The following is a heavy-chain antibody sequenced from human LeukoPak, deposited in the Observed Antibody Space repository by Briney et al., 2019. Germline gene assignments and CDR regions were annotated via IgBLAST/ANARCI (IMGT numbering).Heavy chain of an antibody. D-gene: IGHD3-22*01. Sequence: PSETLSLTSTVSGRSISSSTDYCGWPRQPPGKGLEGIRTIYYSWPTYYNPSLTNRVTISVKTAKNRFSLNLSSETAADTAVYYCARHNDSSELYGPFDYWGQGTLVTVSS. J-gene: IGHJ4*02. CDR1: GRSISSSTDY. V-gene: IGHV4-39*01. CDR2: IYYSWPT. CDR3: ARHNDSSELYGPFDY.